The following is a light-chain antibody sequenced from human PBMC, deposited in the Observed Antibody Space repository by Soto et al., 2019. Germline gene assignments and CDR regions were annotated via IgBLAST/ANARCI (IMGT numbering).Light chain of an antibody. CDR3: QQTRSGIT. Sequence: DIQLTQSPPSLSATVGDRVTITCRASQTIDSYLNWFQQKPGMAPKLLIYAASKLQSGVPSRFRGSGSGTDFTLTIDTLQPDDFAYYYCQQTRSGITFGQGTRLEI. V-gene: IGKV1-39*01. CDR2: AAS. J-gene: IGKJ5*01. CDR1: QTIDSY.